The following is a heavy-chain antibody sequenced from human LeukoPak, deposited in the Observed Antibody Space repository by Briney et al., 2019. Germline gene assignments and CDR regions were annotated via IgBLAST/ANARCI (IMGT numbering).Heavy chain of an antibody. CDR2: VSAYNGNT. Sequence: GASVKVSCKASGYTFTSYGISWVRQAPGQGLEWMGWVSAYNGNTNYAQKLQGRVTMTTDTSTSTAYMELRSLRSDDTAVYCCARESGSSGWIPVLRSSPYYYYGMDVWGQGTTVTVSS. J-gene: IGHJ6*02. V-gene: IGHV1-18*01. CDR1: GYTFTSYG. D-gene: IGHD6-19*01. CDR3: ARESGSSGWIPVLRSSPYYYYGMDV.